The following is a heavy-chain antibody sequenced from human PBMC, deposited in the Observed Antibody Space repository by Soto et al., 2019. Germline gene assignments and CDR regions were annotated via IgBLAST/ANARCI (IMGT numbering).Heavy chain of an antibody. J-gene: IGHJ5*02. D-gene: IGHD3-10*01. CDR3: ARRMVRGVIIRGRWFDP. CDR1: GGSISSRSYY. Sequence: SETLSLTCTVSGGSISSRSYYWGWIRQPPGKGLEWIGSISYSGSTYYNPSLKSRVTISVDTSKNQFSLKLSSVTAADTAVYYCARRMVRGVIIRGRWFDPWGQGTLVTVS. V-gene: IGHV4-39*01. CDR2: ISYSGST.